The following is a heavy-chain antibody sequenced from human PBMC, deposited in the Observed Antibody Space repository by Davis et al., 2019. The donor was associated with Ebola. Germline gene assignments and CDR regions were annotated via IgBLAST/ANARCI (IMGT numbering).Heavy chain of an antibody. J-gene: IGHJ6*02. CDR1: GFTFSSYS. Sequence: GESLKISCAASGFTFSSYSMNWVRQAPGKGLEWVSYISSSSSTIYYADSVKGRFTISRDNAKNSLYLQMNSLRDEDTAVYYCARNTAMVVGSYYYYGMDVWGQGTTVTVSS. CDR3: ARNTAMVVGSYYYYGMDV. V-gene: IGHV3-48*02. D-gene: IGHD5-18*01. CDR2: ISSSSSTI.